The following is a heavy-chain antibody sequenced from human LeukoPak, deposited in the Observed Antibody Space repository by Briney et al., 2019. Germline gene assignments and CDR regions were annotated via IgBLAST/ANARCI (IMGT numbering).Heavy chain of an antibody. CDR3: ARSFLSGSPTPGYDY. CDR1: GFTFSSYA. Sequence: GGSLRLSCAASGFTFSSYAMHWVRQAPGKGLEWVAVISYDGSNKYYADSVKGRFTISRDNSKNTLYLQMNSLRAEDTAVYYCARSFLSGSPTPGYDYWGQGTLVTVSS. CDR2: ISYDGSNK. D-gene: IGHD1-26*01. V-gene: IGHV3-30-3*01. J-gene: IGHJ4*02.